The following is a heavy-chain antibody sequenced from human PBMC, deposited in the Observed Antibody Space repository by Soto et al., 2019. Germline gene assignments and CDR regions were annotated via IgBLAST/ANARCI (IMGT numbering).Heavy chain of an antibody. CDR3: AKDPRKGYVVYNWFDP. CDR2: ISGSGGST. D-gene: IGHD5-12*01. J-gene: IGHJ5*02. V-gene: IGHV3-23*01. CDR1: GFTFSSYA. Sequence: GSLRLSCAASGFTFSSYAMSWVRQAPGKGLEWVSAISGSGGSTYYADSVKGRFTISRDNSKNTLYLQMNSLRAEDTAVYYCAKDPRKGYVVYNWFDPWGQGTLVTVSS.